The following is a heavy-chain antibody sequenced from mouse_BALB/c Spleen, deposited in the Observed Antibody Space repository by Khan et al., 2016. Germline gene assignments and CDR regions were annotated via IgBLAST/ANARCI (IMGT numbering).Heavy chain of an antibody. Sequence: EVQLQESGPGLVKPSQSLSLTCSVTGYSITSGYYWNWIRQFPGNKLEWMGYISYDGSNNYNPSLKNRISITRDTSKNQFFLKLNSVTTEDTATYYCASNREGGYFDVWGAGTTVTVSS. CDR2: ISYDGSN. CDR1: GYSITSGYY. J-gene: IGHJ1*01. CDR3: ASNREGGYFDV. V-gene: IGHV3-6*02.